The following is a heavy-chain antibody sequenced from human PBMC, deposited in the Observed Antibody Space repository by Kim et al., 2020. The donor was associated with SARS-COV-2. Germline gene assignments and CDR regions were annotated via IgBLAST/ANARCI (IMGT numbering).Heavy chain of an antibody. D-gene: IGHD6-6*01. Sequence: SETLSLTCTVSGGSISSYYWSWIRQPPGKGLEWIGYIYYSGSTNYNPSLKSRVTISVDTSKNQFSLKLSSVTAADTAVYYCARLQGAARYYYYYMDVWGKGTTVTVSS. CDR1: GGSISSYY. CDR3: ARLQGAARYYYYYMDV. J-gene: IGHJ6*03. V-gene: IGHV4-59*08. CDR2: IYYSGST.